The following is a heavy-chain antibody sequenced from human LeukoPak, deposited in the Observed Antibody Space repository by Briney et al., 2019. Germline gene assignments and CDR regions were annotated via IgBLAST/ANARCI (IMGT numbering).Heavy chain of an antibody. CDR1: GFTFSSYA. J-gene: IGHJ4*02. V-gene: IGHV3-30*04. CDR3: ARGHYDILTGYYQEIDY. D-gene: IGHD3-9*01. Sequence: GGSLRLSCAASGFTFSSYAMHWVRQAPGKGLEWVAVTSYDGSNKYYADSVKGRFTISRDNSKNTLYLQMNSLRAEDTAVYYCARGHYDILTGYYQEIDYWGQGTLVTVSS. CDR2: TSYDGSNK.